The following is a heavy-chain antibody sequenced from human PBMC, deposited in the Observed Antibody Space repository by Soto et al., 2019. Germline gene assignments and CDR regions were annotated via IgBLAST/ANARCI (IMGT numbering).Heavy chain of an antibody. CDR2: INHSGST. D-gene: IGHD2-15*01. CDR1: GGSFSGYY. J-gene: IGHJ6*03. V-gene: IGHV4-34*01. Sequence: SETLSLTCAVYGGSFSGYYWSWIRQPPGKGLEWIGEINHSGSTNYNPSLKSRVTISVDTSKNQFSLKLSSVTAADTAVYYCARGRSGDCSGGSCYSSPYYYYYYYMDVWGKGTTVT. CDR3: ARGRSGDCSGGSCYSSPYYYYYYYMDV.